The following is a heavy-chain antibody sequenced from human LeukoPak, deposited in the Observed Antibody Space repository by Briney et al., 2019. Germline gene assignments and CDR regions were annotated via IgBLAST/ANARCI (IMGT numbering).Heavy chain of an antibody. Sequence: GGSLGLSCAASGFTFSSYDMHWVRQATGKGLEWVSAIGTAGDTYYPGSVKGRFTISRENAKNSLYLQMNSLRAEDTAVYYCARAKYGDYSFGYWGQGTLVTVSS. CDR3: ARAKYGDYSFGY. CDR2: IGTAGDT. D-gene: IGHD4-17*01. J-gene: IGHJ4*02. CDR1: GFTFSSYD. V-gene: IGHV3-13*01.